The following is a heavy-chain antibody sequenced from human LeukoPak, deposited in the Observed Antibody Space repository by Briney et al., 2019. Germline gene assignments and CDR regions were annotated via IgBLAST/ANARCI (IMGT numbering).Heavy chain of an antibody. V-gene: IGHV3-30*18. Sequence: PGGSLRLSCAASGFTVSSNYMSWVRQAPGKGLEWVAVISCDGSNKYYADSVKGRFTISRDNSKNTLYLQMNSLRAEDTAVYYCANIMITSRGNWGQGTLVTVSS. J-gene: IGHJ4*02. CDR3: ANIMITSRGN. CDR1: GFTVSSNY. CDR2: ISCDGSNK. D-gene: IGHD3-16*01.